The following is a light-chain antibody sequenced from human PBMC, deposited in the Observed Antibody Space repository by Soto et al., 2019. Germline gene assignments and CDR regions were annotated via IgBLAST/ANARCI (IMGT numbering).Light chain of an antibody. CDR2: ATS. J-gene: IGKJ1*01. Sequence: DIQMTQSPSSLSASVGDRVTITCRASQNIRSYLTWYQQKPGKAPQLLIYATSSLQTGVPSRFSASGSGTDISLVISDLQPQDSATYYCQQGYSSRWTSGRGTKVQI. CDR3: QQGYSSRWT. V-gene: IGKV1-39*01. CDR1: QNIRSY.